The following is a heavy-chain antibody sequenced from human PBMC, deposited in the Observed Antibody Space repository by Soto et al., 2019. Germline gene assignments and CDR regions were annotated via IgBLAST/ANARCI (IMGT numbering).Heavy chain of an antibody. Sequence: EVQLVESGGGLVQPGGSLRLSCAASGFTFNTYDIHWVRQATGKGLEWVAAIDTAGDTYYPGSVKGRFTISRKNANNALYLQMNSLRAEDTAVYYCARDKIADFRMDVWGHGTMVTVS. CDR1: GFTFNTYD. J-gene: IGHJ6*02. CDR3: ARDKIADFRMDV. V-gene: IGHV3-13*01. CDR2: IDTAGDT. D-gene: IGHD3-3*01.